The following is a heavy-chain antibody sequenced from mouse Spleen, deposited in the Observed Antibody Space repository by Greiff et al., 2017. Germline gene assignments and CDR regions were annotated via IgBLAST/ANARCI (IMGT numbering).Heavy chain of an antibody. Sequence: EVQRVESGTVLARPGASVKMSCKASGYSFTSYWMHWVKQRPGQGLEWIGAIYPGNSDTSYNQKFKGKAKLTAVTSASTAYMELSSLTNEDSAVYYCTRDTTVVNAMDYWGQGTSVTVSS. CDR2: IYPGNSDT. CDR1: GYSFTSYW. V-gene: IGHV1-5*01. J-gene: IGHJ4*01. D-gene: IGHD1-1*01. CDR3: TRDTTVVNAMDY.